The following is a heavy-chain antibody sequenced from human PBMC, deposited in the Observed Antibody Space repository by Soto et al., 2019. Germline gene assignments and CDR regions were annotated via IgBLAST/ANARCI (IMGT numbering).Heavy chain of an antibody. D-gene: IGHD4-17*01. CDR1: GGSISSGGYS. J-gene: IGHJ6*02. CDR2: IYHSGYT. CDR3: ARAHYGDYGYGMDV. Sequence: QLQLQESGSGLVKPSQTLSLTCAVSGGSISSGGYSWIWIRQPPGKGLEWIGYIYHSGYTYYNPSLKRRVTMSVDRSKNQFSLKLSSVTAADTAVYYCARAHYGDYGYGMDVWGQGTTVTVSS. V-gene: IGHV4-30-2*01.